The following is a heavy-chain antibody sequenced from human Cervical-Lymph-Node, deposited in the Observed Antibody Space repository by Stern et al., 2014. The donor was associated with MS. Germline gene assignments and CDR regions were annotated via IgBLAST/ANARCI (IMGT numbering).Heavy chain of an antibody. CDR3: AREAPVEPAASDAFDI. CDR2: TWSDGTNK. D-gene: IGHD2-2*01. CDR1: GFTFSTYG. Sequence: VQLVESGGGVVQPGRSLRLSCVASGFTFSTYGMHWVRPAPGKGLEWVAVTWSDGTNKYYGDSVRGRFTISRDNSKNTLYLEMSSLRVEDTAVYFCAREAPVEPAASDAFDIWGQGTMVAVSS. J-gene: IGHJ3*02. V-gene: IGHV3-33*01.